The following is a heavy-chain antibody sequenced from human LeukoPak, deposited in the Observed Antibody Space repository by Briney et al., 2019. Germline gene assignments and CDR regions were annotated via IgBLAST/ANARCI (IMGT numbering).Heavy chain of an antibody. V-gene: IGHV4-39*07. D-gene: IGHD6-6*01. CDR3: ARVRTSGQLAIFDY. J-gene: IGHJ4*02. CDR2: IYYSGST. Sequence: PSETLSPTCTVSGGSISSSSYYWGWIRQPPGKGLEWIGSIYYSGSTYYNPSLKSRVTISVDTSKNQFSLKLSSVTAADTAVYYCARVRTSGQLAIFDYWGQGTLVTVSS. CDR1: GGSISSSSYY.